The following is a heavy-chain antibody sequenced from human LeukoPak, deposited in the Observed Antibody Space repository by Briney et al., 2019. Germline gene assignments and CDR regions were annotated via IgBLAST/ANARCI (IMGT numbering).Heavy chain of an antibody. CDR1: GYTFTSYD. Sequence: ASVKVSCKASGYTFTSYDINWVRQATGQGLEWMGWMNPNSGNTGYAQKFQGRVTMTRNTSISTAYMELSSLRSEDTAVYYCAREGNAPYYDFWSGYYNYGMDVWGQGTTVTVSS. CDR2: MNPNSGNT. V-gene: IGHV1-8*01. J-gene: IGHJ6*02. CDR3: AREGNAPYYDFWSGYYNYGMDV. D-gene: IGHD3-3*01.